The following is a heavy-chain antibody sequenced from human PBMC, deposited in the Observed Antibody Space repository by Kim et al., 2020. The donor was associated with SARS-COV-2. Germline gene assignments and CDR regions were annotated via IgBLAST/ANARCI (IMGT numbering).Heavy chain of an antibody. Sequence: GRTNHNPSLKSRGPISGDKSKNQFSLKVSSVTAADTAVYYCARGTTVVDYWGQGTLVTVSS. CDR2: GRT. CDR3: ARGTTVVDY. V-gene: IGHV4-4*02. J-gene: IGHJ4*02. D-gene: IGHD4-17*01.